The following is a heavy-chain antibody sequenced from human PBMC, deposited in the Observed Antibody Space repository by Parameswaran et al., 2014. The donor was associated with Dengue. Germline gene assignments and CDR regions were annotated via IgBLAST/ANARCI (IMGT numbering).Heavy chain of an antibody. J-gene: IGHJ6*03. Sequence: VRQGSREGPGVDWVHLLHGSTYYNPSLKSRVTISVDTSKNQFSLKLSSVTAADTAVYYCASGPYYDFWSGTRGDYYYYYMDVWGKGTTVTVSS. D-gene: IGHD3-3*01. CDR2: LLHGST. V-gene: IGHV4-31*02. CDR3: ASGPYYDFWSGTRGDYYYYYMDV.